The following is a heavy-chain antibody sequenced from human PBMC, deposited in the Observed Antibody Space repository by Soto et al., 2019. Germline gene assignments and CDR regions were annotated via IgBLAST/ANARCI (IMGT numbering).Heavy chain of an antibody. CDR3: AKREDYYFYGMDV. CDR2: ISGSGGST. V-gene: IGHV3-23*01. Sequence: GGSLRLSCAASGFTFSSYAMSWVRRAPGKGLEWVSAISGSGGSTYYADSVKGRFTISRDNSKNTLYLQMNSLRAEDTAVYYCAKREDYYFYGMDVWGQGTTVTVSS. J-gene: IGHJ6*02. CDR1: GFTFSSYA.